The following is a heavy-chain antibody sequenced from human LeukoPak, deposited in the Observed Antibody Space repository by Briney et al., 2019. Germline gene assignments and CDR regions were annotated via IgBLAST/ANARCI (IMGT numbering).Heavy chain of an antibody. V-gene: IGHV3-9*03. CDR3: ARTKKVPQSDAFDI. CDR1: GFTFDDYA. CDR2: ISWNSGSI. J-gene: IGHJ3*02. Sequence: PGGSLRLSCAASGFTFDDYAMHWVRQAPGKGLEWVSGISWNSGSIGYADSVKGRFTISRDNAKNSLYLQMNSLRADDVALYYCARTKKVPQSDAFDIWGQGTMVTVSS.